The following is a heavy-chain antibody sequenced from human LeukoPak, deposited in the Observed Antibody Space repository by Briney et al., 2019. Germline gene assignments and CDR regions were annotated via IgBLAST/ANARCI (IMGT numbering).Heavy chain of an antibody. Sequence: GSPRLSPAASGFTFRNAWMSSVPQAPEKGLEWVGRIKRKTEGGTTDYAAPVTGRFTISRDESKNTLYLPINRLTTEETAVYYGTASYSSSWYSRLTVSDYWGQGTLVTVSS. CDR2: IKRKTEGGTT. CDR3: TASYSSSWYSRLTVSDY. D-gene: IGHD6-13*01. CDR1: GFTFRNAW. J-gene: IGHJ4*02. V-gene: IGHV3-15*01.